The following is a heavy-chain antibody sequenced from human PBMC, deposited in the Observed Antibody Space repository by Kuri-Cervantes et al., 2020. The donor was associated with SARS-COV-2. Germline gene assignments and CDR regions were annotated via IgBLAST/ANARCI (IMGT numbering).Heavy chain of an antibody. D-gene: IGHD3-3*01. CDR2: VSYDGSYK. Sequence: GGSLRPSCAASGFTFSNYGMHCVRQAPGKGLEWVALVSYDGSYKYYAGSVRGRFTISRDSSNKTVYLQMNSLRTEDTAVYYCAKSRSEGGGFFDYGVDVWGQGTTVTVSS. CDR3: AKSRSEGGGFFDYGVDV. CDR1: GFTFSNYG. J-gene: IGHJ6*02. V-gene: IGHV3-30*18.